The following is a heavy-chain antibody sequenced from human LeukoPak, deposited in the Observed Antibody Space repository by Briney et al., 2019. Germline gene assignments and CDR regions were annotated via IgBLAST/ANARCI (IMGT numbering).Heavy chain of an antibody. D-gene: IGHD2-2*02. V-gene: IGHV1-2*02. CDR2: ISPNNGGT. Sequence: GASVKVSCKASGYTFTGYYIHWVRQAPGQGLEWMGGISPNNGGTDYAQKFQGRVTMTRDTSISPAYMELSRLRPDDTAVFYCARLGPGAIDFDYWGQGTLVTVSS. CDR3: ARLGPGAIDFDY. CDR1: GYTFTGYY. J-gene: IGHJ4*02.